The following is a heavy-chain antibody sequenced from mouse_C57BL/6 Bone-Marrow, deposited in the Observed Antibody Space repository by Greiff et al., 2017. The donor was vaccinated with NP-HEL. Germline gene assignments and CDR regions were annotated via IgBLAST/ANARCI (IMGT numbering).Heavy chain of an antibody. J-gene: IGHJ3*01. CDR2: IYPRSGNT. D-gene: IGHD1-1*01. CDR3: ARTLYYYGSSYAY. CDR1: GYTFTSYG. V-gene: IGHV1-81*01. Sequence: VQLQQSGAELARPGASVKLSCKASGYTFTSYGISWVKQRTGQGLEWIGEIYPRSGNTYYNEKFKGKATLTADKSSSTAYMELRRLTSEDSAVYFCARTLYYYGSSYAYWGQGTLVTVSA.